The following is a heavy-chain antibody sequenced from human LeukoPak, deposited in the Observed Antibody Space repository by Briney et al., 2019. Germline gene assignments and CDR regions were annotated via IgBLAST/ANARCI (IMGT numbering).Heavy chain of an antibody. J-gene: IGHJ4*02. CDR1: GFTFSSHS. D-gene: IGHD5-18*01. Sequence: GGSLRLSCAASGFTFSSHSMIWVRQAPGKGLDWVSYIGSGSATIYYADSVKGRFTISRDNAKNSLYLQMNSLRAEDTAVYYCARRRGYSYGTLDYWGQGTLVTVSS. CDR2: IGSGSATI. CDR3: ARRRGYSYGTLDY. V-gene: IGHV3-48*04.